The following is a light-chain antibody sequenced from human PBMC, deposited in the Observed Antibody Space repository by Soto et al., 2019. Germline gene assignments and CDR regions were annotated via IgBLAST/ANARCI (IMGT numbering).Light chain of an antibody. CDR2: GAS. CDR1: QGISHD. CDR3: QRYNSAPRT. Sequence: EIQMTQSPSSLSASVGDRVTITCRASQGISHDLAWYQQKPGKPPTLLMYGASTLQSGVPSRFSGSGSGTDFTLTISSLQPEDVAVYYCQRYNSAPRTFGQGTKVDIK. V-gene: IGKV1-27*01. J-gene: IGKJ1*01.